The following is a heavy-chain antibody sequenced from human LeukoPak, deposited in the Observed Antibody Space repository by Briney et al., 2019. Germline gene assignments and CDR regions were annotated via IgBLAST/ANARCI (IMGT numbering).Heavy chain of an antibody. CDR3: ARVADYYDSSGYYYGGGYYFDY. CDR1: GYTLTELS. Sequence: ASVKVSCKVSGYTLTELSMHWLRQAPGKGLEWMGGFDPEDGETIYAQKFQGRVTMTEDTSTDTAYMELNSLRAEDTAVYYCARVADYYDSSGYYYGGGYYFDYWGQGTLVTVSS. J-gene: IGHJ4*02. D-gene: IGHD3-22*01. CDR2: FDPEDGET. V-gene: IGHV1-24*01.